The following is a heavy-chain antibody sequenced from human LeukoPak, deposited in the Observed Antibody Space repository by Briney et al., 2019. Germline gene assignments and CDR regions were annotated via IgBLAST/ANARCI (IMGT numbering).Heavy chain of an antibody. CDR3: ARSDLSLV. CDR2: ISNSDNTI. V-gene: IGHV3-48*03. D-gene: IGHD2-21*02. Sequence: GGSLRLSCADSGFSFRSFDMNWIRQAPGKGLEWVSSISNSDNTIYYADFVKGRFTISRDDAKNSLYLQMNSLRVEDTAVYCCARSDLSLVWGKGTTVTVSS. J-gene: IGHJ6*03. CDR1: GFSFRSFD.